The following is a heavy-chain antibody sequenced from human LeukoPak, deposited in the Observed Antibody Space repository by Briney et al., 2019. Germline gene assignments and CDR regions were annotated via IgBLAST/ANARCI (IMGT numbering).Heavy chain of an antibody. CDR1: GFIFSNYA. V-gene: IGHV3-30*04. CDR3: ARDGHGAPREAFDF. Sequence: GGSLRLSCAASGFIFSNYAMPWFRQAPGKGLEWVAVISNDGNDKYYTDSVKGRFTISRDNSKNTLYLQMNSLRDEDTAFYYCARDGHGAPREAFDFWGQGSLVTVSS. CDR2: ISNDGNDK. D-gene: IGHD4-17*01. J-gene: IGHJ4*02.